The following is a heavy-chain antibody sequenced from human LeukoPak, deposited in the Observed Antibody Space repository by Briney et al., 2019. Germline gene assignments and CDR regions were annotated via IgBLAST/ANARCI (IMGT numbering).Heavy chain of an antibody. J-gene: IGHJ4*02. CDR1: RFTFSRYA. V-gene: IGHV3-30*18. CDR2: ISFDGSKK. Sequence: PGGSLRLSCAASRFTFSRYAMHWVRQAPGKGLEWVAIISFDGSKKYYADSVKGRFTISRDNSKNTLYLQMNSLRAEDTAVYYCAKDLSGAIVVVPAAFDYWGQGTLVTVSS. D-gene: IGHD2-2*01. CDR3: AKDLSGAIVVVPAAFDY.